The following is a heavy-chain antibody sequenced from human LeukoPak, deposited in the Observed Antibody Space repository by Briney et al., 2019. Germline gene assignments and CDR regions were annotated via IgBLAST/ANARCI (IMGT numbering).Heavy chain of an antibody. J-gene: IGHJ3*02. CDR1: GGSISSSGYY. CDR2: FYYTGST. V-gene: IGHV4-39*01. Sequence: SETLSLTFTVSGGSISSSGYYWGWIRQPPGKGLEWIGSFYYTGSTFYNPSLKSRVTISVDTSKNQFSLKLSSVTAADTAVYYCARRSGTYHAFDIWGQGTMVTVSS. D-gene: IGHD1-26*01. CDR3: ARRSGTYHAFDI.